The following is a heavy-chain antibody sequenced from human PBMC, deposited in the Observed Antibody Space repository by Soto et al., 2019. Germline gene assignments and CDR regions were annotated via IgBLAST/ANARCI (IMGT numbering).Heavy chain of an antibody. J-gene: IGHJ6*02. CDR1: GFTFSSYA. V-gene: IGHV3-23*01. CDR3: AKGGHYYYGMDV. Sequence: EVQLLESGGGLVQPGGSLRLSCAASGFTFSSYAMSWVLQAPGKGLEWVSAISGSGGSTYYADSVKGRFTISRDNSKNTLYLQMNSLRAEDTAVYYCAKGGHYYYGMDVWGQGTTVTVSS. CDR2: ISGSGGST.